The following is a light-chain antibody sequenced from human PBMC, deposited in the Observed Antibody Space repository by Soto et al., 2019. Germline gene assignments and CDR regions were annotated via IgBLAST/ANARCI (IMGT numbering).Light chain of an antibody. Sequence: QSVLTKPSSVSASAGQSLTISCTGTSSDVGTYKYVSWYQHHPGKAPKLMIYDVSNRPSGVSNRFSGSKSGNTASLIISGLQTEDEADYYCSSYTTSSTLVFGGGTKVTVL. V-gene: IGLV2-14*03. CDR3: SSYTTSSTLV. CDR2: DVS. J-gene: IGLJ2*01. CDR1: SSDVGTYKY.